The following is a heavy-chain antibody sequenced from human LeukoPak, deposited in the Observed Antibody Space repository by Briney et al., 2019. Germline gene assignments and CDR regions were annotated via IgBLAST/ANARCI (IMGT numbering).Heavy chain of an antibody. CDR3: ARIAVAGINWFDP. CDR1: GGSISSYY. V-gene: IGHV4-59*01. CDR2: IYYSGST. J-gene: IGHJ5*02. D-gene: IGHD6-19*01. Sequence: SETLSLTFTVSGGSISSYYWSWIRQPPGKGLEWIGYIYYSGSTNYNPSLKSRVTISVDTSKNQFSLKLSSVTAADTAVYYCARIAVAGINWFDPWGQGTLVTASS.